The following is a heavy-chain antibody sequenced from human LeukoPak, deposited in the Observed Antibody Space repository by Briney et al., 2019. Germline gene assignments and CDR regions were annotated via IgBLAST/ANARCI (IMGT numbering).Heavy chain of an antibody. CDR2: ISAKNGNT. Sequence: GASVKVSCKASGYTFTSYGISWVRQAPGQGLEWMGWISAKNGNTIFAQKVQGRVTLTTDTSTSTAYMELRSLRSDDTAVYYCARDTEWEKNPDYFDYWGQGTLVTVCS. CDR3: ARDTEWEKNPDYFDY. CDR1: GYTFTSYG. D-gene: IGHD1-26*01. V-gene: IGHV1-18*01. J-gene: IGHJ4*02.